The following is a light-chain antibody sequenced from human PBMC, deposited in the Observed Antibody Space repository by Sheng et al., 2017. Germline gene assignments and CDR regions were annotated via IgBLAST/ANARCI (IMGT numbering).Light chain of an antibody. CDR3: QQYGSSPQT. V-gene: IGKV3-20*01. J-gene: IGKJ1*01. CDR2: GAS. Sequence: EILMTQSPGTLSLSPGQTATLSCRASQAINKNYLAWYQHKPGQPPRRLIYGASGRVTGIPDRFSGSGSGTDFTLTISRLEPEDFAVYYCQQYGSSPQTFGQGTRVDIK. CDR1: QAINKNY.